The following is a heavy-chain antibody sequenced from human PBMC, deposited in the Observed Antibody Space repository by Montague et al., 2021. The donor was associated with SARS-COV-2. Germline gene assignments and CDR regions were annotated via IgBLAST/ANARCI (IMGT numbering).Heavy chain of an antibody. CDR3: ASAPRYSFGFCAY. J-gene: IGHJ4*02. Sequence: SETLSLTCAVYGASSSNYYWSWIRQSPGKGLEWVGEINHSGSTDYNPSLESRLTISLDSSKKQFSLKMTSVTAADTAIYYCASAPRYSFGFCAYWGQGTLVSVSS. CDR2: INHSGST. V-gene: IGHV4-34*01. D-gene: IGHD5-12*01. CDR1: GASSSNYY.